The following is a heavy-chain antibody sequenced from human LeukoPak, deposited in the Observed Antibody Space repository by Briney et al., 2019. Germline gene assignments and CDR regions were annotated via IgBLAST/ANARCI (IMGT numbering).Heavy chain of an antibody. CDR2: IYYGGNT. J-gene: IGHJ6*03. CDR1: GGSISSYH. Sequence: SETLSLTCTVSGGSISSYHWSWIRQPPGKGLEWIADIYYGGNTNYNPSLKRRVTISVDTSNNQFSLKLSSVTAADTAVYYCARRTYYYDSSGYHYYYYMDVWGKGTTVTVSS. D-gene: IGHD3-22*01. CDR3: ARRTYYYDSSGYHYYYYMDV. V-gene: IGHV4-59*01.